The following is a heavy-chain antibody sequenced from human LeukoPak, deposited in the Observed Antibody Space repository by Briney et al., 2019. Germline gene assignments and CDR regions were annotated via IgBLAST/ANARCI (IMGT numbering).Heavy chain of an antibody. CDR2: INHSGST. V-gene: IGHV4-34*01. J-gene: IGHJ4*02. CDR1: GGSISGYY. D-gene: IGHD5-18*01. Sequence: PSETLSLTCTVSGGSISGYYWSWIRQPPGKGLEWIGEINHSGSTNYNPSLKSRVTISVDTSKNQFSLKLSSVTAADTAVYYCARARKYSYGTIDYWGQGTLVTVSS. CDR3: ARARKYSYGTIDY.